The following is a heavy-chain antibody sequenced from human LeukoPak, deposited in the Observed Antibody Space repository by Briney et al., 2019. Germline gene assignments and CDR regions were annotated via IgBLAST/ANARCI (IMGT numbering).Heavy chain of an antibody. Sequence: SETLSLTCTVSGGSISSGGYYWSWIRQPPGKGLEWIGEINHSGSTNYNPSLKSRVTISVDTSKNQFSLKLSSVTAADTAVYYCARGRNSFWWGQGTLVTVSS. CDR1: GGSISSGGYY. CDR3: ARGRNSFW. CDR2: INHSGST. V-gene: IGHV4-39*07. J-gene: IGHJ4*02. D-gene: IGHD3-3*01.